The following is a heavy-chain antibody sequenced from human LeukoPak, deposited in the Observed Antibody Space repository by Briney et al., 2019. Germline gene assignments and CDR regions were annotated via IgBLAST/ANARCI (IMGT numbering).Heavy chain of an antibody. V-gene: IGHV3-9*01. Sequence: PGGSLRLSCAASGFIFDDHAMHWVRQAPGKGLEWVSSISWNSGSIGYADSVKGRFTISRDNAKNSLYLQMNSLRAEDTAVYYCARVPSGSYGETDLWGQGTLVTVSS. D-gene: IGHD1-26*01. CDR1: GFIFDDHA. CDR2: ISWNSGSI. J-gene: IGHJ4*02. CDR3: ARVPSGSYGETDL.